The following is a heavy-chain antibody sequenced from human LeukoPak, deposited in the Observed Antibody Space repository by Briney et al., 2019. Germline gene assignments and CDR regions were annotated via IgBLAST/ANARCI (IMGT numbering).Heavy chain of an antibody. J-gene: IGHJ3*02. D-gene: IGHD2-15*01. CDR1: GYTLIELS. Sequence: ASVKVSCKVFGYTLIELSMHWVRQAPGKGLEWMGGFDPEEGETIYAQKFQGRVTMTEDTSTDTAYMELSSLRSEDTAVYYCATALPGSQLEVVVATIDAFDIWGQGTMVTVSS. V-gene: IGHV1-24*01. CDR3: ATALPGSQLEVVVATIDAFDI. CDR2: FDPEEGET.